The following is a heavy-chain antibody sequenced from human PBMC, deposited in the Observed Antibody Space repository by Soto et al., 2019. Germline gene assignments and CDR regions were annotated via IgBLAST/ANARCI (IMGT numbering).Heavy chain of an antibody. J-gene: IGHJ5*02. CDR3: ASSFPGYSSSWFDP. CDR2: IYYSGST. V-gene: IGHV4-59*01. CDR1: CGSISSYY. Sequence: SETLSLTCTGSCGSISSYYWSWIRQPPGKGLEWIGYIYYSGSTNYNPSLKSRVTISVDTSKNQFSLKLSSVTAADTAVYYCASSFPGYSSSWFDPWGQGTLVTVS. D-gene: IGHD6-13*01.